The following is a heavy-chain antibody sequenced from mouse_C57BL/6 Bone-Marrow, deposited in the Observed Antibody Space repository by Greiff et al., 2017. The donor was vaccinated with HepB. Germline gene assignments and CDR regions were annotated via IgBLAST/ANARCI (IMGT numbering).Heavy chain of an antibody. CDR1: GYTFTDYE. CDR2: IDPETGGT. J-gene: IGHJ1*03. CDR3: TRWRYFDV. Sequence: VQLQQSGAELVRPGASVTLSCKASGYTFTDYEMHWVKQTPVHGLEWIGAIDPETGGTAYNQKFKGKAILTADTSSSTAYMELRSLTSEDSAVYYCTRWRYFDVWGTGTTVTVSS. V-gene: IGHV1-15*01.